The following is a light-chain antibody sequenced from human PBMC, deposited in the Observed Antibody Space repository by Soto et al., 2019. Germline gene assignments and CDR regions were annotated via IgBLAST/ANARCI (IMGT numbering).Light chain of an antibody. CDR3: QQYNNWPPIT. V-gene: IGKV3-20*01. CDR1: QSVSSNY. CDR2: GAS. Sequence: EIVLTQPPGTLSLSPGERATLSCRASQSVSSNYLAWYQQKPGQAPRLLIYGASSRATGIPDRFSGSGSGTDFTLTIRRLEPEDFAVYYCQQYNNWPPITFGQGTRLEIK. J-gene: IGKJ5*01.